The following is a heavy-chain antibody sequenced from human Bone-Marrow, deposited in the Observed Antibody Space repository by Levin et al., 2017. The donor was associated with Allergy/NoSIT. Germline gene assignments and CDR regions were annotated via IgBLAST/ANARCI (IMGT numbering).Heavy chain of an antibody. Sequence: AGGSLRLSCAASGFTFTSYGMHWVRQAPGKGLEWVAVISFDGSQKYYADSVKGRFTISRDNSENTLYLQMSILRAEDSALYYCAKSGPSVATTHYYYYYYMDVWGKGTTVTVSS. CDR2: ISFDGSQK. D-gene: IGHD5-12*01. V-gene: IGHV3-30*18. CDR3: AKSGPSVATTHYYYYYYMDV. CDR1: GFTFTSYG. J-gene: IGHJ6*03.